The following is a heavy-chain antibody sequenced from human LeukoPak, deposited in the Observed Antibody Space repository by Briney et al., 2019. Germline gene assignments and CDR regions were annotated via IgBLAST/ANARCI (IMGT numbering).Heavy chain of an antibody. CDR2: INHSGST. J-gene: IGHJ4*02. CDR1: GGSFSGYY. CDR3: ARGLEAYSSGTFDY. Sequence: PSETLSLTCAVYGGSFSGYYWSWIRQPPGKGLEWIGEINHSGSTNYNPSLKSRVTISVDTSKNQFSLKLSSVTAADTAVYYCARGLEAYSSGTFDYWGQGNLVTVSS. D-gene: IGHD6-19*01. V-gene: IGHV4-34*01.